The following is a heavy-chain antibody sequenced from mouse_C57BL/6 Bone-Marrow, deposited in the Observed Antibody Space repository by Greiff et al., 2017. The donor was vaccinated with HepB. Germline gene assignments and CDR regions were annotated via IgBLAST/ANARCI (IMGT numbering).Heavy chain of an antibody. Sequence: QVQLQQPGAELVMPGASVKLSCKASGYTFTSYWMHWVKQRPGQGLEWIGEIDPSDSYTNYNQKFKGKSTLTVDKSSSTAYIQLSSLTSKDSAVYYCAREDDYAMDYWGQGTSVTVSS. V-gene: IGHV1-69*01. CDR1: GYTFTSYW. J-gene: IGHJ4*01. CDR2: IDPSDSYT. CDR3: AREDDYAMDY.